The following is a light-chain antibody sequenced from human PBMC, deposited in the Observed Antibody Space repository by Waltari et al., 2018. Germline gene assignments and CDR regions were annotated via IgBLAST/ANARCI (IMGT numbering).Light chain of an antibody. J-gene: IGKJ4*01. CDR2: DTS. V-gene: IGKV3-11*01. Sequence: LSLSPGERASLSCRASQSVSNYLAWYQQKPGQAPTLLIYDTSNRATGIPARFSGSGFGTDFTLTISNLEPEDFAIYYCQQRRSWPLTFGGGTKVEIK. CDR1: QSVSNY. CDR3: QQRRSWPLT.